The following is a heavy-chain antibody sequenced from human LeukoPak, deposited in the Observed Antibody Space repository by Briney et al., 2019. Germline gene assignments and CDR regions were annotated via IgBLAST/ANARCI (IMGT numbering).Heavy chain of an antibody. V-gene: IGHV4-34*01. Sequence: KPSETLSLTCAVYGGSFSGYYWSWIRQPPGKGLEESGELNHSGSTNYNPSLKSRVTITGDTSKNPFSLKLSSVTAADTAVYYCARRIYGSGSYYKAAMDVWGKGTTVTVSS. CDR3: ARRIYGSGSYYKAAMDV. CDR1: GGSFSGYY. J-gene: IGHJ6*04. D-gene: IGHD3-10*01. CDR2: LNHSGST.